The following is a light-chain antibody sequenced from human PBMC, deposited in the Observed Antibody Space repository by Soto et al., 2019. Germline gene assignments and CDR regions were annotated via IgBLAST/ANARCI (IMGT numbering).Light chain of an antibody. CDR3: QVYGSSRM. CDR1: QSVNSNY. J-gene: IGKJ1*01. CDR2: GAS. Sequence: EIVVTQSTGTLSLSPGERATLSCRASQSVNSNYLAWYQQKPVQAPRLLIYGASNRATDIPDRFSGSGSLTDFTLTISRLEPEDFAVYYCQVYGSSRMFGQGTKVEIK. V-gene: IGKV3-20*01.